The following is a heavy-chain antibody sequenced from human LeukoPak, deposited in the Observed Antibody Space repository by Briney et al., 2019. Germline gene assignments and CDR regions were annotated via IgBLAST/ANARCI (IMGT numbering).Heavy chain of an antibody. Sequence: SETLSLTCTVSGGSISSYYWSWIRQPPGKGLEWIGYIYYSGSTNYNPSLKGRVTISVDTSKNQFSLSLTSVTAADTAVYYCAREFQHWGQGTLVTVSS. V-gene: IGHV4-59*12. CDR1: GGSISSYY. J-gene: IGHJ1*01. CDR3: AREFQH. CDR2: IYYSGST.